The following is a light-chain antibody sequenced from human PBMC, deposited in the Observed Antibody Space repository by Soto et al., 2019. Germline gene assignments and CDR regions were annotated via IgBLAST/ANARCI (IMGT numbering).Light chain of an antibody. Sequence: PGERATLSCRASQSVSGSYLAWYQQKPGQAPRLLFYGASSRATGIPDRFSGSGSGTDFTLTISRLEPEDFAVYYCQQYTSSPRTFGQGTKVDIK. V-gene: IGKV3-20*01. J-gene: IGKJ1*01. CDR1: QSVSGSY. CDR3: QQYTSSPRT. CDR2: GAS.